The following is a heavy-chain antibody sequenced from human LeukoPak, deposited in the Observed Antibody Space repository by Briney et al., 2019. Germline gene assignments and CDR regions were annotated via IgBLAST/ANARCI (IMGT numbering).Heavy chain of an antibody. Sequence: GASVKVSCKASGGTFSSYAISWVRQAPGQGLEWMGRIIPILGIANYAQKFQGRVTITADKSTSTAYMELSSLRSEDTAVYYCARRGSGYGYDYWGQGTLVTVSS. D-gene: IGHD5-18*01. V-gene: IGHV1-69*04. CDR2: IIPILGIA. CDR1: GGTFSSYA. CDR3: ARRGSGYGYDY. J-gene: IGHJ4*02.